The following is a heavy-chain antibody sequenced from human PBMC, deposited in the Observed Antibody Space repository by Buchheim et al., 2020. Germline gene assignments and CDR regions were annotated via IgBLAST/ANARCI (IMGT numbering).Heavy chain of an antibody. J-gene: IGHJ4*02. CDR2: INPSGGST. CDR1: GYTFTSYY. D-gene: IGHD3-22*01. Sequence: QVQLVQSGAEVKKPGASVKVSCKASGYTFTSYYMHWVRQAPGQGLEWMGIINPSGGSTSYAQKFQGRVNMTRDTSTSTGDMGLSSLRSEDTAVYYCARELYYYDSSGYYYPKETAWFWGQGTL. CDR3: ARELYYYDSSGYYYPKETAWF. V-gene: IGHV1-46*01.